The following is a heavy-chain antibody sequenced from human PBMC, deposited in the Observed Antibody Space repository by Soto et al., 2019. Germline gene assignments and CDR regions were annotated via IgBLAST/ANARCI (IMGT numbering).Heavy chain of an antibody. V-gene: IGHV2-5*02. CDR2: IYWDDDK. CDR1: GFSLSTSGVG. D-gene: IGHD3-22*01. J-gene: IGHJ4*02. Sequence: QITLKESGPTLVKPTQTLTLTCTFSGFSLSTSGVGVGWIRQPPGKALEWLALIYWDDDKRYSPSLKSRLTITKDTSKTQVVLTMTNIDPVDTATYYCAHRSYYETLDYWGQGTLVTVSS. CDR3: AHRSYYETLDY.